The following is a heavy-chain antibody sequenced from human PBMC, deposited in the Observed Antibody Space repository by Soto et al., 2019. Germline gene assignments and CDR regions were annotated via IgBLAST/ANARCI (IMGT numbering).Heavy chain of an antibody. D-gene: IGHD3-22*01. J-gene: IGHJ4*02. CDR2: ISSRSTFM. CDR3: ARDAPLSMIVVVGVDDF. Sequence: GGSLRLSCAVSGFTFSNENMNWVRQVPGKGLEWVSSISSRSTFMNYADSVKGRFTISRDNDKSSLYLQMNSLRAEDTAVYYCARDAPLSMIVVVGVDDFWGQGTLVTVAS. CDR1: GFTFSNEN. V-gene: IGHV3-21*06.